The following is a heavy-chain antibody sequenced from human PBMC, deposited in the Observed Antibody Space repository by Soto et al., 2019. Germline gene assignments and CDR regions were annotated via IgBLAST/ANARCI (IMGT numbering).Heavy chain of an antibody. D-gene: IGHD3-16*01. V-gene: IGHV2-70*04. J-gene: IGHJ4*02. CDR2: IDWDDDK. Sequence: SGPTLVNPTQTLTLTCTFSGFSLSSKGMRVSWIRQPPGKALEWLARIDWDDDKFYSPSLRTRLAISKGTSKNQVVLTMTNVDPMDTATSYFARCPGGFTVATYFFNYCGQGTLVTVSS. CDR1: GFSLSSKGMR. CDR3: ARCPGGFTVATYFFNY.